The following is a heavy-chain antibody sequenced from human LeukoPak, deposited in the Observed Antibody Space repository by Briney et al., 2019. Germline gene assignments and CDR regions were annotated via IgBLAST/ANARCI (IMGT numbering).Heavy chain of an antibody. CDR1: GFTVSSNY. D-gene: IGHD1-26*01. J-gene: IGHJ4*02. CDR3: ATSIVGASLPFDY. V-gene: IGHV3-21*01. Sequence: GGSLRLSCAASGFTVSSNYMSWVRQAPGKGLEWVSSISSSSSYIYYADSVKGRFTISRDNAKNSLYLQMNSLRAEDTAVYYCATSIVGASLPFDYWGQGTLVTVSS. CDR2: ISSSSSYI.